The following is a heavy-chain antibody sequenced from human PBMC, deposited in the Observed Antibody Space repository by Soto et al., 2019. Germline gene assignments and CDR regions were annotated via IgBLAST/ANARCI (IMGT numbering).Heavy chain of an antibody. V-gene: IGHV3-33*01. J-gene: IGHJ6*02. CDR1: GFTFSSYG. CDR2: IWYDGSNK. CDR3: ARDHTMTSWQWLPHYYYYGMDV. D-gene: IGHD6-19*01. Sequence: PGGSLRLSCAASGFTFSSYGMHWVRQAPGKGLEWVAVIWYDGSNKYYADSVKGRFTISRDNSKNTLYLQMNSLRAEDTAVYYCARDHTMTSWQWLPHYYYYGMDVWGQGTTVTVSS.